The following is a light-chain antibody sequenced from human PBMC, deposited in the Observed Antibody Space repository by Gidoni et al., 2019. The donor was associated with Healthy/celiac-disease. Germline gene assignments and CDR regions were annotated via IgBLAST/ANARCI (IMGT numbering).Light chain of an antibody. J-gene: IGLJ2*01. CDR3: CPYAGSSTDVV. V-gene: IGLV2-23*02. Sequence: QSALTQPASVAGSPGQSITISCTGTSCDVGRYNLVSLYQQTPGKAPKPIIYGVRKRPSGVSNRFSGSKSGHTASLTISGLPAEDEADYYCCPYAGSSTDVVFGGGTKLTVL. CDR1: SCDVGRYNL. CDR2: GVR.